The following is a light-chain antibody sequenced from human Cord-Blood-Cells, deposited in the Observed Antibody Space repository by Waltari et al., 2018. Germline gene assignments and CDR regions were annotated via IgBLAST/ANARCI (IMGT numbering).Light chain of an antibody. J-gene: IGKJ2*01. Sequence: DIQMNQYHSTLSASVGDRVTITCRASQSISSWLAWYQQKPGKAPKLLIYDASSLESGVPARFSGSGSGTEFTLTISSLQPDDFATYYCQQYNSYSYTFGQGTKLEIK. CDR3: QQYNSYSYT. V-gene: IGKV1-5*01. CDR2: DAS. CDR1: QSISSW.